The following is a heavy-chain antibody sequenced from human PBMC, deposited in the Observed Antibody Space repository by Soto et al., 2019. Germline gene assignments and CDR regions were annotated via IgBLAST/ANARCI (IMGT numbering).Heavy chain of an antibody. V-gene: IGHV5-51*01. J-gene: IGHJ4*02. Sequence: ESLKISGKGSGCNFTSYWIGWVRQMPGKGLEWMGIIYPGDSDTRYSPSFQGQVTISADKSISTAYLQWSSLKASDTAMYYCARQAGEGIAAAGTPGYWGQGTLVTVSP. CDR2: IYPGDSDT. CDR3: ARQAGEGIAAAGTPGY. CDR1: GCNFTSYW. D-gene: IGHD6-13*01.